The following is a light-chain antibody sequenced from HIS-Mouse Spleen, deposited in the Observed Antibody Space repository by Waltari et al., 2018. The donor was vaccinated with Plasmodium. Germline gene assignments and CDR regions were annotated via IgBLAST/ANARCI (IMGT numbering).Light chain of an antibody. V-gene: IGKV3-15*01. CDR3: QQYNNWSFT. CDR1: QSVSSN. CDR2: VAS. J-gene: IGKJ3*01. Sequence: EIVMTQSPATLSVSPWERATLSCRTSQSVSSNLAWYQQKPGQAPRLLIYVASTRATGIPARCSGSGSGTEFTLTNSSLQSEDCAVYYCQQYNNWSFTFGPGTKVDIK.